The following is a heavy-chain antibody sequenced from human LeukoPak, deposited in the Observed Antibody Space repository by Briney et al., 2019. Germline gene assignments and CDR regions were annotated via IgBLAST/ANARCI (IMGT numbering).Heavy chain of an antibody. D-gene: IGHD4-17*01. Sequence: SETLSLTCAVSGGSISSSNWWSWVRQPPGKGLEWIGEIYHSGSTNYNPSLKSRVTISVDTSKNQFSLKLSSVTAADTAAYYCARAVMTTVPDFDYWGQGTLVTVSS. CDR3: ARAVMTTVPDFDY. V-gene: IGHV4-4*02. CDR1: GGSISSSNW. CDR2: IYHSGST. J-gene: IGHJ4*02.